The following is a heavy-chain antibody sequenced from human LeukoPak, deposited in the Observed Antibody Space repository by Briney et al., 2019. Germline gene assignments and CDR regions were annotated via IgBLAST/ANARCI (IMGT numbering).Heavy chain of an antibody. Sequence: GGSLRLSCAASGFTFSSYWMTWFRQAPGKGLEWVANIKQVGSEMYYVDSVKGRFTISRDNAKNSLYLQMNSLRVEDTAVYYCARTPVGAITPWGQGSLVTVSS. J-gene: IGHJ5*02. V-gene: IGHV3-7*01. CDR3: ARTPVGAITP. D-gene: IGHD1-26*01. CDR2: IKQVGSEM. CDR1: GFTFSSYW.